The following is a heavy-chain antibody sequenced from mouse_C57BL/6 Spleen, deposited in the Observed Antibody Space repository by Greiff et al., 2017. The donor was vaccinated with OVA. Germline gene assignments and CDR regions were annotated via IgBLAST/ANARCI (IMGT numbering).Heavy chain of an antibody. CDR2: INPSNGGT. CDR3: AGCDYGSSLYYAMDY. D-gene: IGHD1-1*01. V-gene: IGHV1-53*01. J-gene: IGHJ4*01. CDR1: GYTFTSYW. Sequence: QVQLQQPGTELVKPGASVKLSCKASGYTFTSYWMHWVKQRPGQGLEWIGNINPSNGGTNYNEKFKGKATLTVDKSSSTAYMQLSSLTSEDSAVYYCAGCDYGSSLYYAMDYWGQGTSVTVSS.